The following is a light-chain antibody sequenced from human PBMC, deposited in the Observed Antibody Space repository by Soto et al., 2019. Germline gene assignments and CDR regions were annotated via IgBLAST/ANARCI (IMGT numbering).Light chain of an antibody. CDR1: SSDVDGYNY. CDR2: DVS. Sequence: QSVLTQPASVSGSPGQSITISCTGTSSDVDGYNYVSWYQQHPGKAPKLMIYDVSNRPSGVSNRFSGSKSGNTASLTIFGLQAEDEADYYCSSYTSSSTPYVFGTGTKVTVL. CDR3: SSYTSSSTPYV. J-gene: IGLJ1*01. V-gene: IGLV2-14*01.